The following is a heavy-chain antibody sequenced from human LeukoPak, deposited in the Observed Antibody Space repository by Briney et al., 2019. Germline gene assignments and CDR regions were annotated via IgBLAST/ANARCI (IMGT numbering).Heavy chain of an antibody. Sequence: ASVKVSCKASGYTFTSYYMHWVRQAPGQGLEWMGIINPSGGSTSYAQKFQGRVTMTRDTSTSTVYMELSSLRSEDTAVYYCARDRPRAVAGTGPDAFDIWGQGTMDTVSS. CDR2: INPSGGST. D-gene: IGHD6-19*01. J-gene: IGHJ3*02. CDR3: ARDRPRAVAGTGPDAFDI. V-gene: IGHV1-46*01. CDR1: GYTFTSYY.